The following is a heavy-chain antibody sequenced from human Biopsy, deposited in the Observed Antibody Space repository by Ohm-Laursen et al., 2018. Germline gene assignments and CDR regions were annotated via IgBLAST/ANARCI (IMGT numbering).Heavy chain of an antibody. CDR3: ARDRREHYQFDS. Sequence: SLRLSCAASGFTFNNYGMQWVRQAPGKGLEWVAATWYDGIDKYYADSVKGRFTISRDNSKNTLFLRMNSLRAEDTAVYYCARDRREHYQFDSWGQGTRVTVSS. D-gene: IGHD1-26*01. J-gene: IGHJ4*02. CDR1: GFTFNNYG. V-gene: IGHV3-33*08. CDR2: TWYDGIDK.